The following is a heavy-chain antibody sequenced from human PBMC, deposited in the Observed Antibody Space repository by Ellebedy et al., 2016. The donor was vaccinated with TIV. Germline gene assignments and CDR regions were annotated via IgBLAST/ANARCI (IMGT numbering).Heavy chain of an antibody. CDR1: GFTFSSYW. CDR3: ARDTKVVTALQYYYYYYGMDV. V-gene: IGHV3-7*01. CDR2: IKQDGSEK. J-gene: IGHJ6*02. D-gene: IGHD2-21*02. Sequence: GGSLRLSXAASGFTFSSYWMSWVRQAPGKGLEWVANIKQDGSEKYYVDSVKGRFTISRDNAKNSLYLQMNSLRAEDTAVYYCARDTKVVTALQYYYYYYGMDVWGQGTTVTVSS.